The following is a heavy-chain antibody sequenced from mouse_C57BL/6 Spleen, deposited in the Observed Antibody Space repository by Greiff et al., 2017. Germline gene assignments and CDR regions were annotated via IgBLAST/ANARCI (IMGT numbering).Heavy chain of an antibody. V-gene: IGHV1-20*01. Sequence: VQLKEPGPELVKPGDSVKISCKASGYSFTGYFMNWVMQSHGKSLEWIGRINPYNGDTFYNQKFKGKATLTVDKSSSTAHMELRSLTSEDSAVYYCARRDDGYYYFDVWGTGTTVTVSS. J-gene: IGHJ1*03. D-gene: IGHD2-12*01. CDR3: ARRDDGYYYFDV. CDR2: INPYNGDT. CDR1: GYSFTGYF.